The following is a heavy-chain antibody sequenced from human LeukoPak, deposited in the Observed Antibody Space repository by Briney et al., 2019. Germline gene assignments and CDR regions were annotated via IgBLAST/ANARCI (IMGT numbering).Heavy chain of an antibody. CDR1: GGSISSYY. D-gene: IGHD3-22*01. CDR2: IYYSGST. J-gene: IGHJ4*02. CDR3: ASYYYDSSGFGY. Sequence: SGTLSLTCTVSGGSISSYYWSWIRQPPGKGLEWIGYIYYSGSTNYNPSLKSRVTISVDTSKNQFSLKLSSVTAADTAVYYCASYYYDSSGFGYWGQGTLVTVSS. V-gene: IGHV4-59*01.